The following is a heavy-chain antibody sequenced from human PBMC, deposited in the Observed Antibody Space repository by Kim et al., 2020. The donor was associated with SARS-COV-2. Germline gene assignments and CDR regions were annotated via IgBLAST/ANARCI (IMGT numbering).Heavy chain of an antibody. Sequence: SVKVSCKASGGTFSSYAISWVRQAPGQGLEWMGGIISIFGTANYAQKFQGRVTITADESTSTAYMELSSLRSEDTAVYYCARVCSSTSCYAELDYWGQGTLVTVSS. CDR2: IISIFGTA. CDR1: GGTFSSYA. J-gene: IGHJ4*02. V-gene: IGHV1-69*13. CDR3: ARVCSSTSCYAELDY. D-gene: IGHD2-2*01.